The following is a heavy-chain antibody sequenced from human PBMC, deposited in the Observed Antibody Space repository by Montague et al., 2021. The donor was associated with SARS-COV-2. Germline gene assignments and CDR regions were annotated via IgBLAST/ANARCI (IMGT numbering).Heavy chain of an antibody. CDR3: ARGVIAAPGYFDY. Sequence: TLSLTCTVSGGSFSSGAYFWSWIRQHPEKGLDWIAYIYYSGNTYYNPSLKSRVALSADTSKKQFSLNLTSVTAADTATYYCARGVIAAPGYFDYWGQGTLVTVSS. CDR2: IYYSGNT. D-gene: IGHD2-15*01. J-gene: IGHJ4*02. V-gene: IGHV4-31*03. CDR1: GGSFSSGAYF.